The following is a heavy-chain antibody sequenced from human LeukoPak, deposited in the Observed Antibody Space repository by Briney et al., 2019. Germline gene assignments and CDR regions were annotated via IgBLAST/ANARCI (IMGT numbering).Heavy chain of an antibody. CDR2: IIPIFGTV. V-gene: IGHV1-69*06. CDR1: GGTFSNYA. J-gene: IGHJ3*02. Sequence: ASVKVSCKASGGTFSNYAVSWVRQAPGQGLEWMGGIIPIFGTVNYAQKFQGRVTITADKSTSTAYMELSSLRSEDTAVYYCARDRDAFDIWGQGTMVTVSS. CDR3: ARDRDAFDI.